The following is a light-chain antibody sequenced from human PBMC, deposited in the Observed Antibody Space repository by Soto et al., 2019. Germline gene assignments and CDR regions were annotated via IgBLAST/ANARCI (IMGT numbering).Light chain of an antibody. CDR2: GAS. CDR1: LSVSSSY. CDR3: QQYNNWPPAWT. J-gene: IGKJ1*01. Sequence: EIVLTHSPGTLSVSPCERATLSSRASLSVSSSYLAWYQQKPGQSPRLLIYGASTRATGIPARFSGSGSGTQFTLTISSLQSEDFAVYYCQQYNNWPPAWTFGQGTKVDIK. V-gene: IGKV3-15*01.